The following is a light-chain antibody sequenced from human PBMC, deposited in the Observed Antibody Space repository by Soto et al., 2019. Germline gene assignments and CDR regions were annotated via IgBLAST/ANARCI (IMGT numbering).Light chain of an antibody. V-gene: IGLV1-44*01. Sequence: QSVLTQPPSASGTPGQTVTISCSGSSSNIGSNSVNWYQQLPGTAPKLLIYSNNQRPSGVPDRFSGSRSGTSASLAISGLQFEDEADYYCAPWDDSLDGVVFGGGTKVTVL. CDR1: SSNIGSNS. CDR3: APWDDSLDGVV. J-gene: IGLJ2*01. CDR2: SNN.